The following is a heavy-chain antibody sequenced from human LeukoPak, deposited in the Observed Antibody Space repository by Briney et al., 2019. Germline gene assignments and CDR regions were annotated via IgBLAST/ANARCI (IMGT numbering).Heavy chain of an antibody. J-gene: IGHJ4*02. CDR3: ARGMGYSYGYDY. D-gene: IGHD5-18*01. V-gene: IGHV3-53*01. CDR1: GFTVSSNY. CDR2: IYNGGST. Sequence: TGGSLRLSCAASGFTVSSNYMSWVRQAPGKGLEWVSVIYNGGSTYYADSVKGRFTISRDNSKNTLYLQMNSLRAEDTAVYYCARGMGYSYGYDYWGQGTLVTVSS.